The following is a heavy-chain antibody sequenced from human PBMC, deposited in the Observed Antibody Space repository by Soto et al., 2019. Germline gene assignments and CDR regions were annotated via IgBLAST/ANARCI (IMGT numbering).Heavy chain of an antibody. J-gene: IGHJ4*02. Sequence: QVQLVESGGGVVQPGRSLRLSCAASGFTFSSYGMHWVRQAPGKGLEWVAVIWYDGSNKYYADSVKGRFTISRDNSKNKLHLQMKSLRAEETGGYYCAGDLFDGSRSYPFDYWGQGTLVTVSS. CDR2: IWYDGSNK. CDR1: GFTFSSYG. CDR3: AGDLFDGSRSYPFDY. D-gene: IGHD3-10*01. V-gene: IGHV3-33*01.